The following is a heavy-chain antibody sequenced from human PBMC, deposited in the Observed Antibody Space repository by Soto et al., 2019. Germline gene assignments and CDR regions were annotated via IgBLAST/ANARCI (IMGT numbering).Heavy chain of an antibody. J-gene: IGHJ4*02. CDR2: IIPIFGTA. CDR3: ARGDPYYYGSGSYLGPDY. CDR1: VGPLSGYA. D-gene: IGHD3-10*01. V-gene: IGHV1-69*13. Sequence: SVKVSCKASVGPLSGYAISWVRQAPGQGLEWMGGIIPIFGTANYAQKFQGRVTITADESTSTAYMELRSLRSEDTAVYYCARGDPYYYGSGSYLGPDYWGQGTLVTVSS.